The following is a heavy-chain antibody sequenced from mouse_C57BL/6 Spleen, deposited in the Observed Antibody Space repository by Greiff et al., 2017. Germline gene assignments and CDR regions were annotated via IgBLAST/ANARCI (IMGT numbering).Heavy chain of an antibody. Sequence: QVQLQQPGAELVRPGTSVKLSCKASGYTFTSYWMHWVKQRPGQGLEWIGVIDPSDSYTNYNQKFKGKATLTVDTSSSTAYMQLSSLTSEDDAVYYCARAGSSYGGFAYWGQGTLVTVSA. D-gene: IGHD1-1*01. V-gene: IGHV1-59*01. CDR1: GYTFTSYW. J-gene: IGHJ3*01. CDR3: ARAGSSYGGFAY. CDR2: IDPSDSYT.